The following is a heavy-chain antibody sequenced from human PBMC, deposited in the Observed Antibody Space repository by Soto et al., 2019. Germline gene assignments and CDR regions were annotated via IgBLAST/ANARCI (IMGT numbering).Heavy chain of an antibody. CDR2: IWYDGSNK. J-gene: IGHJ4*02. V-gene: IGHV3-33*01. CDR1: GFTFSSYG. Sequence: QVQLVESGGGVVQPGRSLRLSCAASGFTFSSYGMHWVRQAPGKGLEWVAVIWYDGSNKYYADSVKGRFTISRDNSKNTLYLQMNSLRAEDTAVYYCARELPSNCISTSCYTAEGPFDYWGQGTLVTVSS. CDR3: ARELPSNCISTSCYTAEGPFDY. D-gene: IGHD2-2*02.